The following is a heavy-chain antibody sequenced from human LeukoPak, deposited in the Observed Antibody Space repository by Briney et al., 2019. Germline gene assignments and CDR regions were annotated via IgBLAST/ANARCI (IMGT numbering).Heavy chain of an antibody. Sequence: SETLSLTCTVSGGSVSSTTYFWSWIRQPPGKGLEWIASINYSGSTYYNPSLKSRVTISVDTSENQFSLKLSSVTAADTAVYYCARDKQPGDNWGQGTLVTVSS. J-gene: IGHJ4*02. CDR3: ARDKQPGDN. CDR1: GGSVSSTTYF. D-gene: IGHD5-18*01. V-gene: IGHV4-39*07. CDR2: INYSGST.